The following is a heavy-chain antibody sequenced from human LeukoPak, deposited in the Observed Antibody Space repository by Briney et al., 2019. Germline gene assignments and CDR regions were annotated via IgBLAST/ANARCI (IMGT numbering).Heavy chain of an antibody. CDR1: GGSISRYY. V-gene: IGHV4-59*08. J-gene: IGHJ4*02. D-gene: IGHD6-13*01. Sequence: AETLSLTCTVSGGSISRYYWIWMRQPPGKGLAWVGCIYYIRSTNYNPSLKSRVTISLDTSEHQFSLKLSSVTAADTAVYYCARRGIAAAGTFDYWGQGTLVTVSS. CDR3: ARRGIAAAGTFDY. CDR2: IYYIRST.